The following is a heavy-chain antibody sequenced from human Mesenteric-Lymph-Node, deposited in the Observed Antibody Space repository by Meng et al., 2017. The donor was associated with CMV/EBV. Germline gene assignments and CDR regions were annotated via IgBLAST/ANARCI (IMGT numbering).Heavy chain of an antibody. CDR1: GYTLIDHY. D-gene: IGHD2-2*02. V-gene: IGHV1-2*02. CDR2: INPNSGGT. J-gene: IGHJ5*02. CDR3: VRDRKTQRGGCSSTSCYTTVNWFDP. Sequence: ASVKVSCKAFGYTLIDHYMHWVRQAPGQGLEWMGWINPNSGGTNYAQKFQGRVTMTRDTSISTAYMELSRLRSDDTAVYYCVRDRKTQRGGCSSTSCYTTVNWFDPWGQGTLVTVSS.